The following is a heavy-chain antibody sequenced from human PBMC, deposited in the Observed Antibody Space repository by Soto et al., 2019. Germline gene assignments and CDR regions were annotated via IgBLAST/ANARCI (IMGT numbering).Heavy chain of an antibody. Sequence: SETLSLTCTVSGGSISSGGYYWSWIRHHPGKGLEWIGYIYYSGSTYYNPSLKSRVTISVDTSKNQFSLKLSSVTAADTAVYYCARVICYGYFDYWGQGTLFTVS. CDR2: IYYSGST. J-gene: IGHJ4*02. CDR3: ARVICYGYFDY. V-gene: IGHV4-31*03. D-gene: IGHD2-15*01. CDR1: GGSISSGGYY.